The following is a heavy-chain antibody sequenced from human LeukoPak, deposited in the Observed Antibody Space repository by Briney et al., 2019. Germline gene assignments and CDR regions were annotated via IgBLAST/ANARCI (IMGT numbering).Heavy chain of an antibody. CDR2: IWYDGSQR. CDR3: VRGADMNYNFENSFYFDS. Sequence: GTSLRLSCAVSGFTMKNFGMHWVRQAPGKGLEWVAVIWYDGSQRHYMDFVKGRFAISRENSMNTLSLQMNGLRVEDTAVYYCVRGADMNYNFENSFYFDSWGQGALVIVSS. D-gene: IGHD3-3*01. V-gene: IGHV3-33*01. J-gene: IGHJ4*02. CDR1: GFTMKNFG.